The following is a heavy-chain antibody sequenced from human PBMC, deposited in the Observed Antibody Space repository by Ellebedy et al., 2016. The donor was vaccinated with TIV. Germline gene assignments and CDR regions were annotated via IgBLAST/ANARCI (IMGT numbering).Heavy chain of an antibody. CDR1: GFTFSSYW. V-gene: IGHV3-7*01. J-gene: IGHJ6*02. CDR3: ARVPEGYYFYYGLDV. Sequence: GESLKISXAASGFTFSSYWMTWVRQAPGRGLEWVANINQDGNEGYYVDSVEGRFTISRDNAKTSLYLQMSSLRADDTAVYFCARVPEGYYFYYGLDVWGQGTTVTVSS. CDR2: INQDGNEG.